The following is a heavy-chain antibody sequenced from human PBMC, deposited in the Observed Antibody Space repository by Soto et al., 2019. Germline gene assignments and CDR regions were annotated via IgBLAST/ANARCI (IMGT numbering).Heavy chain of an antibody. V-gene: IGHV3-48*02. CDR3: VRDRGRWLQPYFDY. D-gene: IGHD3-16*01. J-gene: IGHJ4*02. Sequence: EVQLVESGGGLVQPGGSLRLSCAASGFTFSSYSMNWVRQAPGKGLEWVSYISSSSSTIYYADSVKGRFTISRDNAKNSLYLQMNSLRDEDTAVYYCVRDRGRWLQPYFDYWGQGTLVTVSS. CDR1: GFTFSSYS. CDR2: ISSSSSTI.